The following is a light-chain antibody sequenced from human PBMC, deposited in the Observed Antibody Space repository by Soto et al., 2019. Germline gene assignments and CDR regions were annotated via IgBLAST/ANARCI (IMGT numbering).Light chain of an antibody. V-gene: IGKV1-5*03. J-gene: IGKJ1*01. CDR2: KAS. Sequence: DIQMTQSPSTLSGSVGDRVTITCRASQTISSWLAWYQQKPGKATKLLIYKASTLKSVVPSRFSSSGSGTEFTLTISSLQPDDFATYYCQHYNSYSEAFGQGTKVDSK. CDR1: QTISSW. CDR3: QHYNSYSEA.